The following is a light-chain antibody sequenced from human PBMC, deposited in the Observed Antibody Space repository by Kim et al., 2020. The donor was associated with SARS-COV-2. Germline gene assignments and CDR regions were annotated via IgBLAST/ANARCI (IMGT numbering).Light chain of an antibody. CDR1: QSLSTR. J-gene: IGKJ1*01. V-gene: IGKV1-5*03. CDR3: QQFDLYPWT. CDR2: KGS. Sequence: ASVGGRVTIACRASQSLSTRLAWYQQKPGKAPKLLIYKGSSLQSGVPPRFSGSGSGTEFTLTISSLQPDDFASYYCQQFDLYPWTFGQGTKVDIK.